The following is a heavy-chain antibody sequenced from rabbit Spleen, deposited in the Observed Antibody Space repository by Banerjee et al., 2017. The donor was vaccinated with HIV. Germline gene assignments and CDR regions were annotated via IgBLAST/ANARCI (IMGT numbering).Heavy chain of an antibody. CDR3: ARNYVNAFDP. CDR1: GFSFSSNW. CDR2: IDTSDGDT. J-gene: IGHJ2*01. V-gene: IGHV1S45*01. D-gene: IGHD1-1*01. Sequence: QQRLEESGGGLVKPGGTLTLTCTVSGFSFSSNWICWVRQAPGKGLEWIACIDTSDGDTDYASWPKGRFTISKASSTTVTLQMTSLTAADTATYFCARNYVNAFDPWGPGTLVTVS.